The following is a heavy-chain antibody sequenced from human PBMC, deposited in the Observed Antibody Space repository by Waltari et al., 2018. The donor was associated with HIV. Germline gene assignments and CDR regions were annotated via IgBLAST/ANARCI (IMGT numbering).Heavy chain of an antibody. CDR1: GFSFSNYA. V-gene: IGHV3-23*04. CDR3: AREGVRVAGIGY. D-gene: IGHD6-19*01. Sequence: EVQLVESGGDLVQPGGSLRLSCVASGFSFSNYALGWVRQAPGKGMEWVSTISGSGSRTYYTDSVKGRFIISRDNSKNTLYLQMSSLRAEDTALYYCAREGVRVAGIGYWGRGTLVTVSS. J-gene: IGHJ4*02. CDR2: ISGSGSRT.